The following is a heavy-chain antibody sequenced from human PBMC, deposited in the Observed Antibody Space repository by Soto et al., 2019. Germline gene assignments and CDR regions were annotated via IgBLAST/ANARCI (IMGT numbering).Heavy chain of an antibody. CDR1: GFSLSSSGVG. J-gene: IGHJ5*02. Sequence: QITLKESGPTLVKPRQTLTLTCTFSGFSLSSSGVGVGWIRQPPGKALEWLALIYWDDDKRYSPSLKRRLTITKDTSRSQAVLTMTNIDPVDTATYDCAHSKLFNYLGSGRYYKGGWFDPWGQGTLVTVSS. V-gene: IGHV2-5*02. CDR2: IYWDDDK. D-gene: IGHD3-10*01. CDR3: AHSKLFNYLGSGRYYKGGWFDP.